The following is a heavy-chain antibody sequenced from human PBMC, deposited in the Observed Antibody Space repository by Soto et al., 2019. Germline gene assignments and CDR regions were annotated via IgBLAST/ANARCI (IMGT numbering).Heavy chain of an antibody. CDR3: ARIKYIMVRGETKFDP. D-gene: IGHD3-10*01. Sequence: SETLSLTCTVSGGSISSYYWSWFRQPPGKGLEWIGYIYYSGSTNYNPSLKSRVTISVDTSKNQFSLKLSSVTAADTAVYYCARIKYIMVRGETKFDPWGQGTLVTVSS. CDR2: IYYSGST. CDR1: GGSISSYY. J-gene: IGHJ5*02. V-gene: IGHV4-59*08.